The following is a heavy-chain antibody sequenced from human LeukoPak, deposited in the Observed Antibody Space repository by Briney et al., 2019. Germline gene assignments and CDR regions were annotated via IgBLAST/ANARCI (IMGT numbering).Heavy chain of an antibody. D-gene: IGHD3-3*01. J-gene: IGHJ4*02. V-gene: IGHV3-33*01. Sequence: GGPLRLSCAASGFPFNSHGMLWVPQAPGKGLEGVEDIWYGGRRIYSAPSVKGRLTISRDNSKNTLYLQVNSLRAEDTAVYYCARSFDFLSGYQDYWGQGTLVTVSS. CDR2: IWYGGRRI. CDR1: GFPFNSHG. CDR3: ARSFDFLSGYQDY.